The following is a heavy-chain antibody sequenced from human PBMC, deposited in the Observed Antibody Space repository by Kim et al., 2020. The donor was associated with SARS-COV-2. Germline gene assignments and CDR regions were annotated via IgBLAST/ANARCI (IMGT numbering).Heavy chain of an antibody. D-gene: IGHD3-3*01. CDR2: INTNTGNP. V-gene: IGHV7-4-1*02. CDR1: GYTFTSYA. CDR3: ARDWTYYDFWSGYYLQGDYYYYYYMDV. Sequence: ASVKVSCKASGYTFTSYAMNWVRQAPGQGLEWMGWINTNTGNPTYAQGFTGRFVFSLDTSVSTAYLQISSLKAEDTAVYYCARDWTYYDFWSGYYLQGDYYYYYYMDVWGKGTTVTVSS. J-gene: IGHJ6*03.